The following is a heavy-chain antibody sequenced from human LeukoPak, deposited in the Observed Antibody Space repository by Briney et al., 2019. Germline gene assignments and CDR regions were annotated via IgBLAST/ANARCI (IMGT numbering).Heavy chain of an antibody. CDR2: TYYRSKWYN. V-gene: IGHV6-1*01. Sequence: SQTLSLTCALSGDSVSSNSASWTWIRQSPSRGLEWLGRTYYRSKWYNDYAVSVKSRITINPDTSKNQFSLQLNSLTPEDTAVYYCARDRPFDYFDYWGQGTLVTVSS. J-gene: IGHJ4*02. CDR3: ARDRPFDYFDY. CDR1: GDSVSSNSAS. D-gene: IGHD3-3*01.